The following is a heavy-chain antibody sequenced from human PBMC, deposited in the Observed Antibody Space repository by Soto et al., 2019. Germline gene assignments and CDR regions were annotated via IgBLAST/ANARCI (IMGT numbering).Heavy chain of an antibody. Sequence: SETLSLTCTVSGGSIISSSYYWGWIRQPPGKGLEWIGSIYYSGSTYYNPSLKSRVTISVDTSKNQFSLKLSSVTAADTAVYYCARQPYYYGMDVWGQGTTVTVSS. J-gene: IGHJ6*02. CDR2: IYYSGST. V-gene: IGHV4-39*01. CDR3: ARQPYYYGMDV. CDR1: GGSIISSSYY.